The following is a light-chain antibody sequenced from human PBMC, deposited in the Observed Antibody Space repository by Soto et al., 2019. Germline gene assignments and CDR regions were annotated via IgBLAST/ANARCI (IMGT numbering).Light chain of an antibody. CDR2: EVS. V-gene: IGLV2-14*01. Sequence: QSALTQPASVSGSPGQSITISCTGTSGDVGGYNYVSWFQQHPGKAPKLMIYEVSNRPSGVSTRFSGSKSGNTAPLTISGLQAEDEADYYCTSFTSSNTWVFGGGTKLTVL. CDR1: SGDVGGYNY. J-gene: IGLJ3*02. CDR3: TSFTSSNTWV.